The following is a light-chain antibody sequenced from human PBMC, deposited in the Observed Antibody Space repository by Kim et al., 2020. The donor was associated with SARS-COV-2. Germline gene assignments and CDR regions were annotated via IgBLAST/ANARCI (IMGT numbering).Light chain of an antibody. CDR2: DVS. Sequence: GQSITISGTGTSSDIGGYDYVSWYQQYPGKAPKLLIYDVSERPSGVSIRFSGSKSDNTASLTISGLQADDEADYYCSSYTNSNTLIFGGGTQLTVL. CDR1: SSDIGGYDY. J-gene: IGLJ2*01. V-gene: IGLV2-14*04. CDR3: SSYTNSNTLI.